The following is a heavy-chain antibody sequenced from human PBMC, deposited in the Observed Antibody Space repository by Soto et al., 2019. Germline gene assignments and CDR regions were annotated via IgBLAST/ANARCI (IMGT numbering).Heavy chain of an antibody. CDR1: GYTFTNYD. J-gene: IGHJ5*02. CDR2: IHPNSGNT. V-gene: IGHV1-8*01. CDR3: ARRLWPPERRFDP. D-gene: IGHD2-21*01. Sequence: QVQLVQSGAEVKKPGASVRVSCKASGYTFTNYDINWVRQATGQGLEWMGWIHPNSGNTDFAQRFRGRITMTRNTSISTVYMEIRSLTSEDTAVYYCARRLWPPERRFDPWGQGTLITVSS.